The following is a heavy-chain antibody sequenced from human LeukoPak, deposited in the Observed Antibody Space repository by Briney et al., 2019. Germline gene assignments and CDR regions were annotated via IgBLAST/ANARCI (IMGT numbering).Heavy chain of an antibody. CDR3: ARDPSFYYGSGSYPLAY. J-gene: IGHJ4*02. V-gene: IGHV3-21*01. Sequence: GGSLRLSCAASGFTFSSYSMNWVRQAPGKGLEWVSSISSSSSYIYYADSVKGRFTISRDNAKNSLYLQMNSLRAEDTAVYYCARDPSFYYGSGSYPLAYWGQGTLVTVSS. CDR1: GFTFSSYS. D-gene: IGHD3-10*01. CDR2: ISSSSSYI.